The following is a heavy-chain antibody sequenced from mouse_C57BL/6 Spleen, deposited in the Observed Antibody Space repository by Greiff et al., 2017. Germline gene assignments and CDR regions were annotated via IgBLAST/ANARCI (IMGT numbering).Heavy chain of an antibody. CDR3: AKNRGDGQKGAMDY. J-gene: IGHJ4*01. D-gene: IGHD2-3*01. CDR1: GFSLTSYG. V-gene: IGHV2-5*01. CDR2: IWRGGST. Sequence: QVQLKESGPGLVQPSQSLSITCTVSGFSLTSYGVHWVRQSPGKGLEWLGVIWRGGSTDYNAAFMSRLSITKDNSKSQVFFKMNSLQADDTAIYYCAKNRGDGQKGAMDYWGQGTSVTVSS.